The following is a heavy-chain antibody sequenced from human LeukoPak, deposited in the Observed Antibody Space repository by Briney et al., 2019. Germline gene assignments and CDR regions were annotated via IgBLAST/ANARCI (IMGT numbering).Heavy chain of an antibody. CDR1: GYSFTSYW. V-gene: IGHV5-51*01. J-gene: IGHJ4*02. CDR3: ALSSGYYRSFDY. CDR2: IYPGDSDT. D-gene: IGHD3-22*01. Sequence: GESLKISCKGSGYSFTSYWIGWVRQMRVKDLEWMGIIYPGDSDTRYGPSFQGQVTISADKSISTAYLQWSSLKASDTAMYYCALSSGYYRSFDYWGQGTLVTVSS.